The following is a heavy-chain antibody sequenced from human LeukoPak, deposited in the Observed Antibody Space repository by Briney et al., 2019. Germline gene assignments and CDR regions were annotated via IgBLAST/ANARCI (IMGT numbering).Heavy chain of an antibody. J-gene: IGHJ4*02. CDR1: GDSVSSNSAA. CDR2: TYYRAKWYN. D-gene: IGHD2-15*01. Sequence: SQTLSFTCAVSGDSVSSNSAAWGWISQSPSRGLEWLGRTYYRAKWYNDYAVSVKSRITNNPATSKNQFSLQLNSVPPEDTAVYYCARDSVGGYFDYWGQGTLVTVSS. CDR3: ARDSVGGYFDY. V-gene: IGHV6-1*01.